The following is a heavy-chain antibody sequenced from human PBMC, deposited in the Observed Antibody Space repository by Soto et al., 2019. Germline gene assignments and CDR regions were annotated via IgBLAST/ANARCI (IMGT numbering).Heavy chain of an antibody. CDR1: GFTFSSYS. CDR2: ISSSSSTI. V-gene: IGHV3-48*01. CDR3: ARGGGCSGGSCNFDY. J-gene: IGHJ4*02. Sequence: EVQLVESGGGLVQPGGSLRLSCGASGFTFSSYSMNWVRQAPGKGLEWVSYISSSSSTIYYADSVKGRFTISRDNAKNSLYLQMNSLRAEDTAVYYCARGGGCSGGSCNFDYWGQGTLVTVYS. D-gene: IGHD2-15*01.